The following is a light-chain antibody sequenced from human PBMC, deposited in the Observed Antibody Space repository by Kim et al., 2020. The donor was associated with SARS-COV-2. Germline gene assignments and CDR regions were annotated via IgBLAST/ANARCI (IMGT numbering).Light chain of an antibody. CDR3: QQYDSWLYT. CDR2: AAS. Sequence: SVSPGERATLPCRASQSVSRNLAWYQQRPGQAPRLLIYAASTRATGIPARFSGSGSGTEFTLTISSLLSEDFAIYYCQQYDSWLYTFGQGTKLEI. J-gene: IGKJ2*01. CDR1: QSVSRN. V-gene: IGKV3-15*01.